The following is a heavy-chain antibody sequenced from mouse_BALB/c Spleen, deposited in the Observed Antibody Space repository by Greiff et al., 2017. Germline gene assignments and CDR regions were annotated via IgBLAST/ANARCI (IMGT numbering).Heavy chain of an antibody. V-gene: IGHV5-9-4*01. J-gene: IGHJ4*01. D-gene: IGHD1-1*01. CDR3: ARKVYYGLFYYMDY. CDR2: ISSGGSYT. Sequence: EVQVVESGGGLVKPGGSLKLSCAASGFTFSSYAMSWVRQSPEKRLEWVAEISSGGSYTYYPDTVTGRFTISRDNAKNTLYLEMSSLRSEDTAMYYCARKVYYGLFYYMDYWGQGTSVTVSS. CDR1: GFTFSSYA.